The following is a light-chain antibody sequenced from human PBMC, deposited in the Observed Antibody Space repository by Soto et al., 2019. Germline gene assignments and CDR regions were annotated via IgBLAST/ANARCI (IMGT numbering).Light chain of an antibody. CDR1: QRISISY. J-gene: IGKJ1*01. Sequence: EIVLTQSPGTLSVSPGEGATLSCRASQRISISYLAWYQQKPGQAPRLLIYGSSTRATGIPDRLSGSGSETDFTLTISRLEPEDFAVYYCQQYGGSPWTFGQGTKVDIK. CDR2: GSS. V-gene: IGKV3-20*01. CDR3: QQYGGSPWT.